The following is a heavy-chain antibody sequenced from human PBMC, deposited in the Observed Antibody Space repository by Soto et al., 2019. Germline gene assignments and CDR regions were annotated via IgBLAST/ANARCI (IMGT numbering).Heavy chain of an antibody. Sequence: GASVKVSCKASGGTFSSYAISWVRQAPGQGLEWMGGIIPIFGTANYAQKFQGRVTITADESTSTAYMELSSLRSEDTAVYYCARFAGLSYCSSTSCYKAFDIWGQGTMVTV. J-gene: IGHJ3*02. CDR3: ARFAGLSYCSSTSCYKAFDI. CDR1: GGTFSSYA. D-gene: IGHD2-2*02. V-gene: IGHV1-69*13. CDR2: IIPIFGTA.